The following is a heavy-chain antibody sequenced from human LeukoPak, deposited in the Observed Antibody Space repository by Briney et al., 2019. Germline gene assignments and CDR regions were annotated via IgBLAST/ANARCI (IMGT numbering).Heavy chain of an antibody. CDR3: ARAYSSSWYLNWFDP. J-gene: IGHJ5*02. Sequence: SETLSLTCTVSGYSISSGYYWGWIRQPPGKGLEWIGNIYHSGSTYYNPSLKSRVTISIDTSKNQFSLKLSSVTAADTAIYYCARAYSSSWYLNWFDPWGQGTLVTVSS. V-gene: IGHV4-38-2*02. CDR1: GYSISSGYY. CDR2: IYHSGST. D-gene: IGHD6-13*01.